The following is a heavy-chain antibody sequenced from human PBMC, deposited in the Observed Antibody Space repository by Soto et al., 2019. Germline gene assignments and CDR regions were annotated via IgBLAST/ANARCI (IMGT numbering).Heavy chain of an antibody. CDR2: IHYSGST. CDR3: GRGSVITFVGVIAHDAFGI. Sequence: SETLSLTCTVSGGSISSYYCSWIRQPPGKGLEWIGYIHYSGSTNYNPSLKSRVTISVDTSKNQFSLKMRPVTAADRAVQNFGRGSVITFVGVIAHDAFGIWSQRTMITVSS. D-gene: IGHD3-16*02. CDR1: GGSISSYY. V-gene: IGHV4-59*01. J-gene: IGHJ3*02.